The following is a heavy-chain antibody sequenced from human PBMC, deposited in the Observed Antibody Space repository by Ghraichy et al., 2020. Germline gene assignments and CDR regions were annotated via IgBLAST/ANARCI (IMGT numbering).Heavy chain of an antibody. V-gene: IGHV3-23*01. D-gene: IGHD3-10*01. CDR1: GFTFTNYA. J-gene: IGHJ4*02. CDR2: ISGSGAST. Sequence: GGSLRLSCAASGFTFTNYAMSWVRQAPGKGLEWVSSISGSGASTYSADSVKGRFTISRDNSKNTLYLQMSSLRAEDTAVYYCAKEPSYYGSGSFLSSSFYFDYWGQGTLVTVSS. CDR3: AKEPSYYGSGSFLSSSFYFDY.